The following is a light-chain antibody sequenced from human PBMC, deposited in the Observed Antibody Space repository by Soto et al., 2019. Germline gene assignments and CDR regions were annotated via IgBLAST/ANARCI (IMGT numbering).Light chain of an antibody. J-gene: IGKJ1*01. Sequence: EIVMTQSPATLSVSLGGRATLSCRASQSVDRNYLAWYQQTPGQAPRLLIYGASTRATGIPVRFSGSASGTEFTLTISSLQSEDFTVYYCQQYNKWPLTFGQGTKVDIK. CDR3: QQYNKWPLT. CDR1: QSVDRNY. V-gene: IGKV3-15*01. CDR2: GAS.